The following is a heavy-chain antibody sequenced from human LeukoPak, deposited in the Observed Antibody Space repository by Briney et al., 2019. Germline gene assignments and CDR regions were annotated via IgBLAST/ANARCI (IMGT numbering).Heavy chain of an antibody. Sequence: ASVRVSCKVSGYTLTELSMHWVRQAPGKGLEWMGGFDPEDGETIYAQKFQGRVTMTEDTSTDTAYMELSSLRSEDTAVYYCARIKSELWAYYYYGMDVWGQGTTVTVSS. CDR1: GYTLTELS. J-gene: IGHJ6*02. CDR2: FDPEDGET. CDR3: ARIKSELWAYYYYGMDV. V-gene: IGHV1-24*01. D-gene: IGHD5-18*01.